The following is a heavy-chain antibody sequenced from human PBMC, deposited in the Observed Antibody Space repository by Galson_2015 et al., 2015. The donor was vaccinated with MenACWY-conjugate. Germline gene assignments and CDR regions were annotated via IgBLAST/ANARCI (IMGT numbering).Heavy chain of an antibody. CDR3: ARRTPNLNWFDP. V-gene: IGHV4-39*01. CDR1: GDSISSDAYY. J-gene: IGHJ5*02. Sequence: SETLSLTCTASGDSISSDAYYWGWLRQPPGKGLEWIASINYSGKTFYYPSLKSRVTISVDTSKSQFSLTLSSVTAADTAVYFCARRTPNLNWFDPWGQGTLVTVSS. CDR2: INYSGKT. D-gene: IGHD1-14*01.